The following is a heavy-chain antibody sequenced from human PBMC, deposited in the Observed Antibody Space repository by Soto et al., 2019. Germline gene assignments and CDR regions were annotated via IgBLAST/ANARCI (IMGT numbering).Heavy chain of an antibody. D-gene: IGHD5-12*01. Sequence: GGSLRLSCAASGFTFSSYSMNWVRQAPGKGLEWVSYISSSSSTIYYADSVKGRFTISRDNAKNSLYLQMNSLRAEDTAVYYCARDGYSGYDSLLPADYWGQGTLVTVSS. CDR1: GFTFSSYS. CDR3: ARDGYSGYDSLLPADY. J-gene: IGHJ4*02. V-gene: IGHV3-48*01. CDR2: ISSSSSTI.